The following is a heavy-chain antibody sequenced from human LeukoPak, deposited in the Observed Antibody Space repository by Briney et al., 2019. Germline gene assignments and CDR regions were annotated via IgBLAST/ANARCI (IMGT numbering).Heavy chain of an antibody. CDR3: ASMVRGVNIHYYYMDV. CDR2: IITYNGDT. J-gene: IGHJ6*03. D-gene: IGHD3-10*01. V-gene: IGHV1-18*01. CDR1: TYTFTSYG. Sequence: ASVKVSCKASTYTFTSYGINWVRQAPGQGLEWMGWIITYNGDTNYAQKFQGRVTMTTDTSTSTAYMELRSLTSDDTAIYYCASMVRGVNIHYYYMDVWGKGTTVTVSS.